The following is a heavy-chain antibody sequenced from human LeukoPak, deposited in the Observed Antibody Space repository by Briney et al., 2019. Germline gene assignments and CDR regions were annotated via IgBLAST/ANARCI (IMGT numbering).Heavy chain of an antibody. Sequence: SETLSLTCTVSGGSISSSSYYWGWIRQPPGTGLEWIGSIYYSGSTYYNPSLKSRVTISVDTSKNQFSLKLSSVTAADTAVYYCARLHSSSWYGDYWGQGTLVTVSS. CDR3: ARLHSSSWYGDY. CDR2: IYYSGST. D-gene: IGHD6-13*01. CDR1: GGSISSSSYY. V-gene: IGHV4-39*01. J-gene: IGHJ4*02.